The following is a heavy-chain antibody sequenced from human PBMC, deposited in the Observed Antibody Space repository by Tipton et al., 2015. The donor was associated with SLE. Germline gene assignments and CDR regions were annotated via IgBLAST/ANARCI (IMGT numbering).Heavy chain of an antibody. CDR1: GYAINSGYY. CDR2: IYYSGSP. J-gene: IGHJ4*02. D-gene: IGHD3-3*01. CDR3: ASGTLEWSHEPDY. Sequence: LRLSCYVSGYAINSGYYWGWIRQPPGKGLEWIGNIYYSGSPYYNPSLKSRVTISVNTSKNQFSLRLSSVTAADTAMFYCASGTLEWSHEPDYWGQGTLVTVSS. V-gene: IGHV4-38-2*01.